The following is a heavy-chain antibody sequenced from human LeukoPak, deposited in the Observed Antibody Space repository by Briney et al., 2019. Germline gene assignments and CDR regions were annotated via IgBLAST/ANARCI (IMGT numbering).Heavy chain of an antibody. J-gene: IGHJ4*02. CDR3: AKDAYYYDSSGQQPFDY. CDR2: ISWNSGSI. Sequence: GGSLRLSCAASGFTFSSYGMHWVRQAPGKGLEWVSGISWNSGSIGYADSVKGRFTISRDNAKNSLYLQMNSLRAEDTALYYCAKDAYYYDSSGQQPFDYWGQGTLVTVSS. V-gene: IGHV3-9*01. D-gene: IGHD3-22*01. CDR1: GFTFSSYG.